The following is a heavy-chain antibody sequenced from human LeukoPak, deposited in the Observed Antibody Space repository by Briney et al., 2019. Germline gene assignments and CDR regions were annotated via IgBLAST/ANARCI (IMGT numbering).Heavy chain of an antibody. Sequence: GGSLRLSCAASGFTFSTYALTWVRQAPGKGLEWVSTIGGSGGLTYYADSVKGRFTISRDNSKNTLYLQMNSLRAEDTAVYYCAKDGRGGDCTSASCTNWFGPWGQGTLVTVSS. CDR3: AKDGRGGDCTSASCTNWFGP. D-gene: IGHD2-2*01. J-gene: IGHJ5*02. V-gene: IGHV3-23*01. CDR1: GFTFSTYA. CDR2: IGGSGGLT.